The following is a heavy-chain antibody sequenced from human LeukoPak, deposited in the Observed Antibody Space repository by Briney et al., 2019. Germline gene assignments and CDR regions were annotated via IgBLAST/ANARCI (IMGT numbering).Heavy chain of an antibody. V-gene: IGHV4-34*01. CDR2: INHSGST. J-gene: IGHJ4*02. CDR3: ARVEQSAAAALDY. CDR1: GFTFINAW. Sequence: GSLRLSCAASGFTFINAWMAWVRQPPGKGLEWIGEINHSGSTNYNPSLKSRVTISVDTSKNQFSLKLSSVTAADTAVYYCARVEQSAAAALDYWGQGTLVTVSS. D-gene: IGHD6-13*01.